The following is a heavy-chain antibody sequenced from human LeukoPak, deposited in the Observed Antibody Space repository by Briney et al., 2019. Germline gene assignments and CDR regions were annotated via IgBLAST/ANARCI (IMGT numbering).Heavy chain of an antibody. CDR2: INHRGSS. CDR3: TRDNGGEWYAFDI. J-gene: IGHJ3*02. D-gene: IGHD2-21*01. CDR1: GGPFSGYY. Sequence: SDTLSLTCGVFGGPFSGYYWTWLPEPTGKGLECIGQINHRGSSHYNPSLRSRVTISVDTSKTQFSLKLTSVTAADTALYYCTRDNGGEWYAFDIWGQGTVVTVSS. V-gene: IGHV4-34*01.